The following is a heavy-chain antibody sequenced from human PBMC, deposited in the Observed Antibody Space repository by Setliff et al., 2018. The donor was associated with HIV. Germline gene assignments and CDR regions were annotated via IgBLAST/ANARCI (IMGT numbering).Heavy chain of an antibody. D-gene: IGHD2-15*01. J-gene: IGHJ4*02. CDR2: INPNSGGT. CDR1: GYTFTGYY. V-gene: IGHV1-2*02. CDR3: VREARGGYFDY. Sequence: ASVKVSCKASGYTFTGYYMHWVRQAPGQGLEWMGWINPNSGGTNYAQKFQGRVTMTRDTSTNTVYMDLSSLKSEDTAVYYCVREARGGYFDYWGQGTLVTVSS.